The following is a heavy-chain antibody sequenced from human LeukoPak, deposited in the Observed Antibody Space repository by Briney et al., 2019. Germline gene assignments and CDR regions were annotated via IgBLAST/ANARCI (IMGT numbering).Heavy chain of an antibody. CDR1: GYTFTSCA. Sequence: WASVKVSCKASGYTFTSCAMNWVRQAPGQGLEWMGWINTNTGNPTYAQGFTGRFVFSLDTSVSTAYLQISSLKAEDTAVYYCARQGPGYCGSTSCYGVDYWGQGTLVTVSS. J-gene: IGHJ4*02. CDR2: INTNTGNP. D-gene: IGHD2-2*01. CDR3: ARQGPGYCGSTSCYGVDY. V-gene: IGHV7-4-1*02.